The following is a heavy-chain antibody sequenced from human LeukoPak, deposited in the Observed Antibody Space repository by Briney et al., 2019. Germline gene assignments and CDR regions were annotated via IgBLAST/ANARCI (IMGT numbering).Heavy chain of an antibody. D-gene: IGHD6-13*01. CDR3: ANNRIAAAGTFDY. Sequence: GGSLRLSCAATGLSVSSNFMSWVRQAPGKGLEWVSVIYGGGSTYYADSVKGRFTISRDTPKNTLYLQMNSLRAEDTAVYYCANNRIAAAGTFDYWGQGTLVTVSS. V-gene: IGHV3-53*01. CDR1: GLSVSSNF. CDR2: IYGGGST. J-gene: IGHJ4*02.